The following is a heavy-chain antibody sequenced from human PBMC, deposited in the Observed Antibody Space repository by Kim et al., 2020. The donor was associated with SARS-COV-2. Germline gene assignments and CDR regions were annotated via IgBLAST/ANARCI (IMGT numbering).Heavy chain of an antibody. CDR3: ARTYSASWYFFDY. V-gene: IGHV4-31*03. J-gene: IGHJ4*02. Sequence: SETLSLTCTVSGDSISGGGFYWSWIRQHPGKGLEWIGNIYNSGSTYYSPSLKSRVTISVDTSKNQFSLKLSSVTAADTAMYYCARTYSASWYFFDYWGQGTLVTVSS. CDR2: IYNSGST. D-gene: IGHD6-13*01. CDR1: GDSISGGGFY.